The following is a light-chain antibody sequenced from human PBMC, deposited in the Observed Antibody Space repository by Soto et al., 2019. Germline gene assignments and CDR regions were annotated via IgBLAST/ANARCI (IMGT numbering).Light chain of an antibody. V-gene: IGKV1-5*03. Sequence: DIKMTQSPSTLSASVGDRVTITCRASQSISSWLAWYQQKPGKAPNLLIYKASSLESGVPSRFSGSGSGTEFTLTISSLQPDDFASYYCQQYNSYPTFGRGTRLEIK. CDR2: KAS. CDR3: QQYNSYPT. CDR1: QSISSW. J-gene: IGKJ5*01.